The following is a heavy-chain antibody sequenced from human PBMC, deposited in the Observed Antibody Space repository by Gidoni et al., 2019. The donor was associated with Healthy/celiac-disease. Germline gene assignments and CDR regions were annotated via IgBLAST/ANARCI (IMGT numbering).Heavy chain of an antibody. J-gene: IGHJ4*02. CDR1: GFTFDAYA. Sequence: EVQLVESGGGLVQPGRSLRLSCAASGFTFDAYAMHWVRQAPGKGLEWVSGISWNSGSIGYADSVKGRFTISRDNAKNSLYLQMNSLRAEDTALYYCAKDMDPYYYDSSGPFDYWGQGTLVTVSS. V-gene: IGHV3-9*01. CDR3: AKDMDPYYYDSSGPFDY. CDR2: ISWNSGSI. D-gene: IGHD3-22*01.